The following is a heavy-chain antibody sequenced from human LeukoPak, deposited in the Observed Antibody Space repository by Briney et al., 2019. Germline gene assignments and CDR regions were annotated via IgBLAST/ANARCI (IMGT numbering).Heavy chain of an antibody. J-gene: IGHJ5*02. CDR2: FDPEDGET. CDR3: ARDMERSRARWENLGFDP. CDR1: GYTLTELS. D-gene: IGHD1-1*01. V-gene: IGHV1-24*01. Sequence: ASVKVSCKVSGYTLTELSMHWVRQAPGKGLEWMGGFDPEDGETIYAQKFQGRVTMTEDTSTDTAYMELSSLRSEDTAVYYCARDMERSRARWENLGFDPWGQGTLVTVSS.